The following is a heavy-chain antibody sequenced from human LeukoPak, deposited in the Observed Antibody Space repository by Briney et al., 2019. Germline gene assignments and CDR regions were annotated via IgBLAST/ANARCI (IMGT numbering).Heavy chain of an antibody. J-gene: IGHJ4*02. Sequence: PSETLSLTCSESAGSISSSSYYWGWIRQPPGKGLEWIGSIYYSGSTYYNPSLKSRVTISVDTSKNQFSLKLSSVTAADTAVYYCARQWGHYDFWSGYQYYFDYWGQGTLVTVS. V-gene: IGHV4-39*01. CDR2: IYYSGST. CDR1: AGSISSSSYY. D-gene: IGHD3-3*01. CDR3: ARQWGHYDFWSGYQYYFDY.